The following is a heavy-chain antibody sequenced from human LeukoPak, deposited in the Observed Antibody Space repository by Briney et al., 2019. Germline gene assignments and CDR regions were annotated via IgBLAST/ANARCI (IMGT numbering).Heavy chain of an antibody. J-gene: IGHJ5*02. D-gene: IGHD3-22*01. CDR2: IQYDGSHG. V-gene: IGHV3-30*19. CDR3: ARDPYYYDNSGYPYNWFDP. CDR1: GFPFSSNV. Sequence: GGSLRLSWAASGFPFSSNVIHWVRQAPGKGLGWVAVIQYDGSHGNYADSVKGRFTISRDNSKNKLYLQVNSLRADDAAVYYCARDPYYYDNSGYPYNWFDPWGQGTLVTVSS.